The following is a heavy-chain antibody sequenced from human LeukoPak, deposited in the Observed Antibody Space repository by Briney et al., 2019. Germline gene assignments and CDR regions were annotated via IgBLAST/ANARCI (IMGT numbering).Heavy chain of an antibody. Sequence: ASVKVSCKASGYTFTCYYMHWVRQAPGQGLEWMGWINPNSGGTNYAQKFQGRVTMTRDTAISTAYMELSRLRSDDTAVYYCARASMVRGVIITKSSGSLPPGSWGQGTLVTVSS. D-gene: IGHD3-10*01. CDR3: ARASMVRGVIITKSSGSLPPGS. CDR2: INPNSGGT. V-gene: IGHV1-2*02. CDR1: GYTFTCYY. J-gene: IGHJ5*02.